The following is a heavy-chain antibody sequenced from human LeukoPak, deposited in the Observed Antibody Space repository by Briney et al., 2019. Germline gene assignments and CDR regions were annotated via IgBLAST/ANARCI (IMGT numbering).Heavy chain of an antibody. J-gene: IGHJ4*02. CDR3: ARVPEGNTYYDFWSGYLVDY. Sequence: VASVKVSCKASGYTFTSYDINWVRQAPGQGLEWMGWMNPNSGNTGYAQKFQGRVTMTRNTSISTAYMELSSLRSEDTAVYYCARVPEGNTYYDFWSGYLVDYWGQGTLVTVSS. CDR1: GYTFTSYD. CDR2: MNPNSGNT. D-gene: IGHD3-3*01. V-gene: IGHV1-8*01.